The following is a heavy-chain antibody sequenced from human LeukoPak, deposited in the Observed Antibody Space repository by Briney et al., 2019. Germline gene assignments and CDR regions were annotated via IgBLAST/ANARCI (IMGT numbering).Heavy chain of an antibody. CDR2: IYYSGST. CDR3: ASQVSGFGVHWYFDL. Sequence: SETLSLTCTVSGGSISSHYWSWIRQPPGKGLEWIGCIYYSGSTNYNPSLKSRVTISIDTSKNQFSLKLSSVTAADTAVYYCASQVSGFGVHWYFDLWGRGTLVTVSS. CDR1: GGSISSHY. V-gene: IGHV4-59*08. D-gene: IGHD3-3*01. J-gene: IGHJ2*01.